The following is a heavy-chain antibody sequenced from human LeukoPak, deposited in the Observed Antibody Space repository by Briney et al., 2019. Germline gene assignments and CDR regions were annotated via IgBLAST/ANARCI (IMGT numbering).Heavy chain of an antibody. CDR1: GFPFNKYP. Sequence: GGSLRLPGAASGFPFNKYPRHGVGKPPGRGLVWSPRFAGDGSGTNYADSVRGRFTISRDNVKNTLYLQMSTLTAEDTAVYFCARDGFTGPVTAYLDYWGQGTLVTVSS. J-gene: IGHJ4*01. V-gene: IGHV3-74*01. D-gene: IGHD2-8*02. CDR3: ARDGFTGPVTAYLDY. CDR2: FAGDGSGT.